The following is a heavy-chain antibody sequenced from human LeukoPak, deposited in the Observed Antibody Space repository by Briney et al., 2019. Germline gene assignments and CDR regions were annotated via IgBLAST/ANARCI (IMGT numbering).Heavy chain of an antibody. J-gene: IGHJ4*02. V-gene: IGHV4-39*01. Sequence: SETLSLTCTVSGGSISSSSYYWGWIRQPPGKGLEWIGSIYYSGSAYYNPPLKSRVTISVDTSKNLFSLKMTSVTAADTALYYCARHPACPSASCSFWGPDYWGQGTLVTVSS. CDR3: ARHPACPSASCSFWGPDY. CDR2: IYYSGSA. D-gene: IGHD3-16*01. CDR1: GGSISSSSYY.